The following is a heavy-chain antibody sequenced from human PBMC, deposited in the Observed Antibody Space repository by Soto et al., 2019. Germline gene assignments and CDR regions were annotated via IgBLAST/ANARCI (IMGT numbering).Heavy chain of an antibody. CDR1: GYTFTSYW. Sequence: PGESLKISCKGSGYTFTSYWISWVRQMPGKGLELMGTIDPSDSYTNYSPSFQGHVTISADKSISTAYLQWSSLKASDTAMYYCARRLSAAYYYGLDVWGQGTTVPSP. V-gene: IGHV5-10-1*01. CDR2: IDPSDSYT. CDR3: ARRLSAAYYYGLDV. J-gene: IGHJ6*02. D-gene: IGHD6-25*01.